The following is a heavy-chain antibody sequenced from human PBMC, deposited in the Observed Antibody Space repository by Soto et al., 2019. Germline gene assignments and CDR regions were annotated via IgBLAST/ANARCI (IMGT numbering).Heavy chain of an antibody. Sequence: GGSLRLSCAASGFTFSSYGMHWVRQAPGKGLEWVAVISYDGSSKYYADSVKGRFTISRDNSKNTLYLQMNSLRAEDTAVYYCAKNEGYCSSTSCYTRGGYYYGMDVWGQGTTVTVSS. J-gene: IGHJ6*02. V-gene: IGHV3-30*18. CDR1: GFTFSSYG. D-gene: IGHD2-2*02. CDR2: ISYDGSSK. CDR3: AKNEGYCSSTSCYTRGGYYYGMDV.